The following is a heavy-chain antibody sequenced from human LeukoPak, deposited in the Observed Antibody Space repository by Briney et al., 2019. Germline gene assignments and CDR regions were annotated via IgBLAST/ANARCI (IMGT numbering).Heavy chain of an antibody. CDR1: GYTFSDYY. CDR3: AREYYDRSGRKHAFNL. CDR2: IDPDSGGT. Sequence: ASVKVSCKASGYTFSDYYIHWVRQAPGQGLEWMGCIDPDSGGTIYAQRFQDRVTMTRDTSISTAYMELSRLRSDDAAIYYCAREYYDRSGRKHAFNLWGQGTMVTVSS. J-gene: IGHJ3*01. V-gene: IGHV1-2*02. D-gene: IGHD3-22*01.